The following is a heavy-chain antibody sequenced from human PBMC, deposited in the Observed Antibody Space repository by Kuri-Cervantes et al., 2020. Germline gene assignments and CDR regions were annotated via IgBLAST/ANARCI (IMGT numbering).Heavy chain of an antibody. V-gene: IGHV4-31*01. CDR2: IYYSGST. CDR1: GGSISSGGYY. J-gene: IGHJ5*02. CDR3: ARGRTTGTTFRFGFDP. D-gene: IGHD1-1*01. Sequence: SCPVSGGSISSGGYYWSWIRQHPGKGLEWIGYIYYSGSTYYNPSLKSLVTISVDTSKNQFSLKLSSVTAADTAVYYCARGRTTGTTFRFGFDPWGQGTLVTVSS.